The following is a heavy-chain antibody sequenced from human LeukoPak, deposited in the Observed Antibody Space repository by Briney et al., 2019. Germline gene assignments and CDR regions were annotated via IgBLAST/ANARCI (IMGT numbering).Heavy chain of an antibody. Sequence: GPLRLSCAASGFSFTSYWMNWVRQAPGKGLEWVANIKYDGSEKNYVGSVKGRFTISRDNAKKSLYLQMDSLRAEDTAVYYCARRNLFDYWGQGALVIVSS. CDR3: ARRNLFDY. V-gene: IGHV3-7*01. D-gene: IGHD2/OR15-2a*01. J-gene: IGHJ4*02. CDR2: IKYDGSEK. CDR1: GFSFTSYW.